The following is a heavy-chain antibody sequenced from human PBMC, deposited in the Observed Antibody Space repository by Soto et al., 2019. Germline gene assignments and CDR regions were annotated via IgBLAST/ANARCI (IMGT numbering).Heavy chain of an antibody. Sequence: PGGSLRLSCAASGFTLSGYAMDWVRQAPGKGLEYVSGISSNGVGTYYANSVQGRFTISRDNSKNTVYLQMGSLRPEDMAVYYWARRARPEFYYMYGWGKGNKVTVYS. CDR3: ARRARPEFYYMYG. V-gene: IGHV3-64*01. D-gene: IGHD6-6*01. J-gene: IGHJ6*03. CDR2: ISSNGVGT. CDR1: GFTLSGYA.